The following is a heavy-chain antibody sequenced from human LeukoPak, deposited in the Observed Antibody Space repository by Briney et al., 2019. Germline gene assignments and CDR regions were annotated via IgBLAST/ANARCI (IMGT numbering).Heavy chain of an antibody. CDR2: INHSGST. CDR3: ARRPLRDGYNPRFDY. J-gene: IGHJ4*02. CDR1: GGSFSGYY. D-gene: IGHD5-24*01. V-gene: IGHV4-34*01. Sequence: SEALSLTCAVYGGSFSGYYWSCIRQPPGKGLEWIGEINHSGSTNYNPSLKSRVTISVDTSKNQFSLKLSSVTAADTAVYYCARRPLRDGYNPRFDYWGQGTLVTVSS.